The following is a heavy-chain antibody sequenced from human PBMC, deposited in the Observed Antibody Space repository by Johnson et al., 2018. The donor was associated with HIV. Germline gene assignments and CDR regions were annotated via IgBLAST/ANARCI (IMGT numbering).Heavy chain of an antibody. J-gene: IGHJ3*02. CDR1: GFTFSSYD. V-gene: IGHV3-33*08. Sequence: QVQLVESGGGVVQPGRSLRLSCAASGFTFSSYDMHWVRQAPGKGLELVAVARYDGVSQYYTDSVKCRFTVSRAKFNNAIYLEMDSLRVEDTAVYYCARGSSSGWSGGAFDIWGQGTMVTVSS. D-gene: IGHD6-19*01. CDR3: ARGSSSGWSGGAFDI. CDR2: ARYDGVSQ.